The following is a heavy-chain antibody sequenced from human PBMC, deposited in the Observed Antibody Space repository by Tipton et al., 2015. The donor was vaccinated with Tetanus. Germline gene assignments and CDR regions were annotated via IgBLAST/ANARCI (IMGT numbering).Heavy chain of an antibody. CDR2: IWNDGSYK. Sequence: SLRLSCAASGFTFSNYWMSWVRQAPGKGLEWVAAIWNDGSYKYYADSVKGRFTVSRDNSKNTLYLEMNSLRAEDTAVYYCARVGISQNAYSYVYHGLDVWGQGTTVTVSS. J-gene: IGHJ6*02. CDR3: ARVGISQNAYSYVYHGLDV. D-gene: IGHD5-18*01. CDR1: GFTFSNYW. V-gene: IGHV3-33*08.